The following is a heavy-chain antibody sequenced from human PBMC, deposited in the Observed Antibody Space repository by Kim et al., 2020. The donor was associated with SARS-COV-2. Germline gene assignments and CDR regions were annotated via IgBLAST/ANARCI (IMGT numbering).Heavy chain of an antibody. CDR1: GFTVSSNY. V-gene: IGHV3-53*01. Sequence: GGSLRLSCAASGFTVSSNYMSWVRQAPGKGLEWVSVIYSGGSTYYADSVKGRFTISRDNSKNTLYLQMNSLRAEDTAVYYCARYRRRDGYNWGHYGMDVWGQGTTVTVSS. CDR2: IYSGGST. D-gene: IGHD5-12*01. J-gene: IGHJ6*02. CDR3: ARYRRRDGYNWGHYGMDV.